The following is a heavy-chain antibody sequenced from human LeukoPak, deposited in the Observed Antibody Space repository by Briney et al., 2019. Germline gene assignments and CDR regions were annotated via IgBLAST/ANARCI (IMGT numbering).Heavy chain of an antibody. J-gene: IGHJ4*02. D-gene: IGHD6-19*01. V-gene: IGHV4-61*02. CDR3: ARARKSSGWDNPDY. Sequence: SQTLSLTCTVSGGSISSGSYYWSWIRQPAGKGLEWLGRIYTSGSTNYNPSLKSRVTIAVDTSKNQFSLKLSSVTAADTAVYYCARARKSSGWDNPDYWGQGTLVTVSS. CDR2: IYTSGST. CDR1: GGSISSGSYY.